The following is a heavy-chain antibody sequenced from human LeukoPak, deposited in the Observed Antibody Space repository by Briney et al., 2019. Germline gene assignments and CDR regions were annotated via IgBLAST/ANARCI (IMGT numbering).Heavy chain of an antibody. Sequence: GGSLRLSCAASGFAFSSYSMNWVRQAPGKGLEWVSSISSSSSYIYYTDSVKGRFTISRDNAKNSLYLQMNSLRAEDTAMYFCARAKGQRNPLDIWGQGTMVTVSS. CDR3: ARAKGQRNPLDI. J-gene: IGHJ3*02. D-gene: IGHD4/OR15-4a*01. CDR2: ISSSSSYI. V-gene: IGHV3-21*01. CDR1: GFAFSSYS.